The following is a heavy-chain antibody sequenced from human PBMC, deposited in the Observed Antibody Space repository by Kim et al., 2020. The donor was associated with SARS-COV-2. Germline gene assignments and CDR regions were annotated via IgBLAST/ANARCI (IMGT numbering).Heavy chain of an antibody. V-gene: IGHV4-30-4*01. J-gene: IGHJ4*02. Sequence: SETLSLTCTVSGGSISSGDYYWSWIRQPPGKGLEWIGYIYYSGSTYYNPSLKSRVTISVDTSKNQFSLKLSSVTAADTAVYYCARDVVADGVFPHFDYWGQGTLVTVSS. CDR1: GGSISSGDYY. D-gene: IGHD2-2*01. CDR2: IYYSGST. CDR3: ARDVVADGVFPHFDY.